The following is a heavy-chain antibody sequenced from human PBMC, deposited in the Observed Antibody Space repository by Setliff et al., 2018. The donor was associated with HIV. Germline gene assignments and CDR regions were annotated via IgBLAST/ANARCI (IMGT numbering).Heavy chain of an antibody. Sequence: PSETLSLTCAVFGGSFTDIGGSFTDYYWIWIRQPPGKGLEWIGEINHSGSTHYNPSLKSRFTISVDTSKNQFSLKVSSVTAADTAVYYCARQPRWLQFPRYFDYWGQGTLVTVSS. J-gene: IGHJ4*02. CDR2: INHSGST. V-gene: IGHV4-34*01. CDR1: GGSFTDIGGSFTDYY. CDR3: ARQPRWLQFPRYFDY. D-gene: IGHD5-12*01.